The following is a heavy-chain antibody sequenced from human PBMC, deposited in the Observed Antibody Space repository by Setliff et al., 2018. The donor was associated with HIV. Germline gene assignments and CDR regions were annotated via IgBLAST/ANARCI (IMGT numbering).Heavy chain of an antibody. CDR1: GGTFKNLA. D-gene: IGHD1-1*01. CDR3: ANPHDGGAFDV. J-gene: IGHJ3*01. V-gene: IGHV1-69*13. CDR2: VIPSFATA. Sequence: SVKVSCKASGGTFKNLAISWVRQAPGQGLEWMGGVIPSFATANYAQKFQGRITITADELTSTVYMDLNSLKSEDSAVYYCANPHDGGAFDVWGQGTAVTGSS.